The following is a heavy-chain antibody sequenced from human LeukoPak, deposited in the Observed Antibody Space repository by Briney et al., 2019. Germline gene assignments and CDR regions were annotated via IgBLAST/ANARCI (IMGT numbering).Heavy chain of an antibody. Sequence: TSETLSLTCTVSGGSISSGTYYWGWIRQPPGKGLEWIGSIYYSGSTYCNPSLRSRVTISVDTSKNQFSLRLGSVTAADTAVYYCARVQSRLSWFDPWGQGTLVTVSS. CDR1: GGSISSGTYY. CDR2: IYYSGST. V-gene: IGHV4-39*07. J-gene: IGHJ5*02. CDR3: ARVQSRLSWFDP.